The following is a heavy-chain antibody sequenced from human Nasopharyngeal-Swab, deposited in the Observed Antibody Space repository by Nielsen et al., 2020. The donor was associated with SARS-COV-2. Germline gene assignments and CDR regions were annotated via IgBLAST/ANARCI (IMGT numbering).Heavy chain of an antibody. J-gene: IGHJ5*02. CDR2: IIPIFGTA. CDR3: ARSRDIVVVPAAKGDWFDP. Sequence: SVKVSCKASGYTFTSYDINWVRQATGQGLEWMGGIIPIFGTANYAQKFQGRVTITADESTSTAYMELSSLRSEDTAVYYCARSRDIVVVPAAKGDWFDPWGQGTLVTVSS. V-gene: IGHV1-69*13. CDR1: GYTFTSYD. D-gene: IGHD2-2*01.